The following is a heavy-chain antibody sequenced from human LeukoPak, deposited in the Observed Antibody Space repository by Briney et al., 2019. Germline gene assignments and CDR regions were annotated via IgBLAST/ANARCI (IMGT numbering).Heavy chain of an antibody. V-gene: IGHV3-74*01. J-gene: IGHJ4*02. CDR3: ARSNQDDDY. CDR2: INPGGSSI. D-gene: IGHD1-14*01. CDR1: GFTFSSYW. Sequence: GRSLRLSCAASGFTFSSYWMHWVRQVSGKGLVGVARINPGGSSITYADSVKGRFTISRDNAKNTLYLQMDSLRTEDTGVYYCARSNQDDDYWGQGTLVTVPS.